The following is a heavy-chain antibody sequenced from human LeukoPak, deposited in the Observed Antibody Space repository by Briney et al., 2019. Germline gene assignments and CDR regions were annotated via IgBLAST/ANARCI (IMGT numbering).Heavy chain of an antibody. CDR1: GFTFSSYA. V-gene: IGHV3-23*01. Sequence: GGSLRLSCAASGFTFSSYAMSWVRQAPGKGLEWVSAISGSGGSTYYADSVKGRFTISRDNSKNTLYLQMNSLRAEDTAVYYCAKPLYYYDSSGYRDYWGQGTLVTVSS. CDR3: AKPLYYYDSSGYRDY. CDR2: ISGSGGST. D-gene: IGHD3-22*01. J-gene: IGHJ4*02.